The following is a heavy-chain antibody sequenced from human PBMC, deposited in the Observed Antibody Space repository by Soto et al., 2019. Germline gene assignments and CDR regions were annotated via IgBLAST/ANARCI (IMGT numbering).Heavy chain of an antibody. Sequence: GGSLRLSCTASGFTFGDYAMSWVRQAPGKGLEWVGFIRSKAYGGTTEYAASVKGRFTISRDDSKSIAYLQMNSLKTEDTAVYYCTRHNLEWVFDDWGQGTLVTVSS. D-gene: IGHD3-3*01. CDR3: TRHNLEWVFDD. V-gene: IGHV3-49*04. J-gene: IGHJ4*02. CDR1: GFTFGDYA. CDR2: IRSKAYGGTT.